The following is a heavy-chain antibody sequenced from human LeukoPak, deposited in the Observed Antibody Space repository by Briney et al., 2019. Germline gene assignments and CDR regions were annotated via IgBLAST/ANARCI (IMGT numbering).Heavy chain of an antibody. Sequence: GGSLRLSCASSRFTFSNYGMHWVRQAPGKGLEWVAVIWYDVNNKYYADSVKGRFTISRDNSKNTLYLQMNSLRAEDTAVYYCALWGEGNWFDPWGQGTLVTVAS. V-gene: IGHV3-33*01. CDR3: ALWGEGNWFDP. CDR2: IWYDVNNK. CDR1: RFTFSNYG. J-gene: IGHJ5*02. D-gene: IGHD3-16*01.